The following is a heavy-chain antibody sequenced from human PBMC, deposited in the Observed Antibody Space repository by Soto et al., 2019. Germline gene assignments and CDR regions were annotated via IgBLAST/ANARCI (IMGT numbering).Heavy chain of an antibody. Sequence: QITLEESGPARVKPTQTLTLTCTFSGFSLSTGGVGVGWIRQPPGKALERLALIYWDDDKRYSPSLRSRLTVTKXISXNXAVLTMTNMDPVDTAPYYCAHRAGLQGNWNGGYFDFWGQGALVTVSS. CDR1: GFSLSTGGVG. CDR3: AHRAGLQGNWNGGYFDF. D-gene: IGHD1-1*01. V-gene: IGHV2-5*02. J-gene: IGHJ4*02. CDR2: IYWDDDK.